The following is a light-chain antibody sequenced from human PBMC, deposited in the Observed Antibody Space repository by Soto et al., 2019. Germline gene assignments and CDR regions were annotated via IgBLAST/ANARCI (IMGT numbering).Light chain of an antibody. J-gene: IGLJ1*01. V-gene: IGLV2-11*01. CDR1: SSDVGGYNS. Sequence: QAVVTQPRSVSGSPGQSVTISCTGTSSDVGGYNSVSWYQQRPGKAPKLIIYDVAKRPSGVPDRFSGSKSGNTASLTISGLQAEDEADYFCCSYAGRYTVFGTGTKVTVL. CDR3: CSYAGRYTV. CDR2: DVA.